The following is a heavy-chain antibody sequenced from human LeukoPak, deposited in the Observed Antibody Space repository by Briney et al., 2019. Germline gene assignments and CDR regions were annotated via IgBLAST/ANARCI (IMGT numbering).Heavy chain of an antibody. Sequence: SETLSLTSTVSGYSIRSGYYGGWIRQPPGKGLEWIGSITHSGSTYYNPSLKSRLTISLDTSKNQFSLELSAVTAADTAVYYCAIAQWLGTSDFDYWGQGTLVTVSS. CDR1: GYSIRSGYY. CDR2: ITHSGST. D-gene: IGHD6-19*01. V-gene: IGHV4-38-2*02. CDR3: AIAQWLGTSDFDY. J-gene: IGHJ4*02.